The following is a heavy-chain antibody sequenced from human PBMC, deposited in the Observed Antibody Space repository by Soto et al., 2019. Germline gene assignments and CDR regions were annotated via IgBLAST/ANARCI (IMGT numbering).Heavy chain of an antibody. CDR3: ARDFGISSGWLGPEYYYYYGMDV. J-gene: IGHJ6*02. V-gene: IGHV3-48*03. D-gene: IGHD6-19*01. Sequence: GGSLRLSCAASGFTFSSYEMNWVRQAPGKGLEWVSYISSSGSTIYYADSVKGRFTISRDNAKNSLYLQMNSLRAEDTAVYYCARDFGISSGWLGPEYYYYYGMDVWGQGTTVTVSS. CDR1: GFTFSSYE. CDR2: ISSSGSTI.